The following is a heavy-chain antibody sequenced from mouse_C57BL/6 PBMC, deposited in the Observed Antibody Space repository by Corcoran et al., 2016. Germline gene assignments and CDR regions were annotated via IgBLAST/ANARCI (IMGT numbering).Heavy chain of an antibody. CDR1: GYTFTDYY. Sequence: EVQLKQSGSELVKPGASVKISCKASGYTFTDYYMNWVKQSHGKSLEWIGDINPNNGGTSYNQKFKGKATLPVDKSSSTAYMELRSLTSEDSAVYYCARGNYRKPFAYWGQGTLVTVSA. J-gene: IGHJ3*01. CDR3: ARGNYRKPFAY. CDR2: INPNNGGT. D-gene: IGHD2-14*01. V-gene: IGHV1-26*01.